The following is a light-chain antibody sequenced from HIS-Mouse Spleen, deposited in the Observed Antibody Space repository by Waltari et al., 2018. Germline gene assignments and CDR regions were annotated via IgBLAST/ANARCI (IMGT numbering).Light chain of an antibody. CDR3: QQYYSYPYT. J-gene: IGKJ2*01. CDR1: QGISSY. CDR2: AAS. Sequence: AIRMTQSPSSFSASTGDRLTITCRAGQGISSYLAWYQLKPGKAPKLLIYAASTLQSGVPSRFSGSGSGTDFTLTISCLQSEDFATYYCQQYYSYPYTFGQGTKLEIK. V-gene: IGKV1-8*01.